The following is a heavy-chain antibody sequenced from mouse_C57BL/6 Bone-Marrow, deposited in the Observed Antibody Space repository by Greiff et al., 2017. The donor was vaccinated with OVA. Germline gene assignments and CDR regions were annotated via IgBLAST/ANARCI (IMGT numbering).Heavy chain of an antibody. V-gene: IGHV1-59*01. J-gene: IGHJ3*01. D-gene: IGHD1-1*01. CDR1: GYTFPSYW. CDR3: AREWYGSS. CDR2: IDPSDSYT. Sequence: VQLQQPGAELVRPGTSVKLSCKASGYTFPSYWMHWVKQRPGQGLEWIGVIDPSDSYTNYNQKFKGKATLTVDTSSSTAYMQLSSLTSEDSAVYYCAREWYGSSWGQGTLVTVSA.